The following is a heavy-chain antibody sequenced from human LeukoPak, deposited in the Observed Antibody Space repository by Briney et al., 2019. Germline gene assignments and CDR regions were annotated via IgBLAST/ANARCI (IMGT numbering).Heavy chain of an antibody. V-gene: IGHV4-39*07. Sequence: SETLSLTCTVSGGSISSSSYYWGWIRQPPGKGLEWIGSIYYSGSTYYNPSLKSRVTISVDTSKNQFSLKLSSVTAADTAVYYCARLYSGYDWAFDYWGQGTLVTVSS. CDR1: GGSISSSSYY. J-gene: IGHJ4*02. CDR3: ARLYSGYDWAFDY. CDR2: IYYSGST. D-gene: IGHD5-12*01.